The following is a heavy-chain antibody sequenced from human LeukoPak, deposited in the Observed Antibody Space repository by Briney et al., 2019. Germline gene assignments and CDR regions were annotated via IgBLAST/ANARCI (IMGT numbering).Heavy chain of an antibody. J-gene: IGHJ4*02. D-gene: IGHD3-10*01. Sequence: GESLKISCKGSGYSFISYWIIWVRQMPGKGLEWVGRIDPSDSYTNYSPSFQGHVTISADKSISTAYLQWSSLKASDTAMYYCARPRTNYYDSGSYENWGQGTLVTVSS. CDR3: ARPRTNYYDSGSYEN. V-gene: IGHV5-10-1*01. CDR1: GYSFISYW. CDR2: IDPSDSYT.